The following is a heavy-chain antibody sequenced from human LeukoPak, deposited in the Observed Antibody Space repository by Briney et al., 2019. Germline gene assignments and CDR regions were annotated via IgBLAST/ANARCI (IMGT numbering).Heavy chain of an antibody. V-gene: IGHV3-49*04. CDR3: TKIVATIYYYYYYGMDV. D-gene: IGHD5-12*01. CDR2: IRSKAYGGTT. Sequence: GGSLRLSCTASGFTFGDYAMSWVRQAPGKGLEWVGFIRSKAYGGTTEYAASVKGRFTISRDDSKSIAYLQTNSLKTEDTAVYYCTKIVATIYYYYYYGMDVWGQGTMVTVSS. J-gene: IGHJ6*02. CDR1: GFTFGDYA.